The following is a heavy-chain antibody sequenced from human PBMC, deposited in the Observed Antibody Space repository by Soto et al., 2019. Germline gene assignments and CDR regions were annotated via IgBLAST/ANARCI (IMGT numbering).Heavy chain of an antibody. CDR1: GFSLSNARMG. V-gene: IGHV2-26*01. J-gene: IGHJ5*02. Sequence: QVTLKESGPVLVKPTETLTLTCTVSGFSLSNARMGVSWIRQPPGKALEWLAHIFSNDEKSYSTSLKSRLTISKDTSKSQVVLTMTNMDPVDTATYYCARIDRMVRAVIRGLVWFDPWGQGTLVTVSS. D-gene: IGHD3-10*01. CDR2: IFSNDEK. CDR3: ARIDRMVRAVIRGLVWFDP.